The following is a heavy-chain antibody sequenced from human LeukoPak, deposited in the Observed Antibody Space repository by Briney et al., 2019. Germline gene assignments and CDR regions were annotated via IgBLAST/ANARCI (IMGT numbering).Heavy chain of an antibody. V-gene: IGHV1-2*06. J-gene: IGHJ3*02. Sequence: ASVKVSCKASGYIFTGHYMNWVRQAPGQGLEWMGRIHPKTGGTNFAQNFQGRVTMTRDTSISTGYMELTRLRPDDTAVYYCARVGDGLNDAFDIWGQGTMVTVSS. CDR3: ARVGDGLNDAFDI. CDR1: GYIFTGHY. CDR2: IHPKTGGT. D-gene: IGHD5-24*01.